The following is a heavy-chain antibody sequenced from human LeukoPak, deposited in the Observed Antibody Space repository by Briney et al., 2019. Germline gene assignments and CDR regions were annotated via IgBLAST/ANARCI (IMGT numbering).Heavy chain of an antibody. CDR1: GGSISSYY. V-gene: IGHV4-4*07. Sequence: SETLSLTCTVSGGSISSYYWSWIRQPAGKGLEWIGRIYTSGSTNYNPSLKSRVAMSVDTSKNQFSLKLSSVTAADTAVYYCARDKYYYDSSGYYRLDYWGQGTLVTVSS. CDR2: IYTSGST. CDR3: ARDKYYYDSSGYYRLDY. J-gene: IGHJ4*02. D-gene: IGHD3-22*01.